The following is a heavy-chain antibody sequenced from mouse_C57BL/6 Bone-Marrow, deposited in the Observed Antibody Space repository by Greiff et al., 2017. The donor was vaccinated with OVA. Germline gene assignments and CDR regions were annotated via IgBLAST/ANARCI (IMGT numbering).Heavy chain of an antibody. CDR1: GYTFTSYW. J-gene: IGHJ4*01. V-gene: IGHV1-59*01. D-gene: IGHD2-4*01. Sequence: LQQSGAELVRPGTSVKLSCKASGYTFTSYWMHWVKQRPGQGLEWIGVIDPSDSYTNYNQKFKGKATLTVDTSSSTAYMQLSSLTSEDSAVYYCAREARLRLSMDHWGQGTSVTVSS. CDR3: AREARLRLSMDH. CDR2: IDPSDSYT.